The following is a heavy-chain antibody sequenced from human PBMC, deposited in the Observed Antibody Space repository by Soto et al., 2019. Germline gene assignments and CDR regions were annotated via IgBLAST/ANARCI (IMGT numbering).Heavy chain of an antibody. V-gene: IGHV3-23*01. CDR3: AKAPYDFWSGYYTGLDY. CDR1: GFTFSSYA. Sequence: GGSLRLSCAASGFTFSSYAMSWVRQAPGKGLEWVSAISGSGGSTYYADSVKGRFTISRDNSKNTLYLQMNSLRAEDTAVYYCAKAPYDFWSGYYTGLDYWGQGTLVTVSS. J-gene: IGHJ4*02. CDR2: ISGSGGST. D-gene: IGHD3-3*01.